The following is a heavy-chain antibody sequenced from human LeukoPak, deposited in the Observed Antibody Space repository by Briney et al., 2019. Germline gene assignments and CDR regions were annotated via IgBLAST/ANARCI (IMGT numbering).Heavy chain of an antibody. Sequence: SQTLSLTCTVSGGSISSGGYYWSWIRQHPGKGLEWIGYIYCSGSTYYNPSLKSRVTISVDTSKNQFSLELSSVTAADTAVYYCARDSIFGVGKDGMDVWGQGTTVTVSS. CDR3: ARDSIFGVGKDGMDV. D-gene: IGHD3-3*01. J-gene: IGHJ6*02. V-gene: IGHV4-31*03. CDR1: GGSISSGGYY. CDR2: IYCSGST.